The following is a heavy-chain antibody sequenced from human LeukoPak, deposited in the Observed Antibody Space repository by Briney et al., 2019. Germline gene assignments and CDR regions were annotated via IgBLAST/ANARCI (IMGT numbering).Heavy chain of an antibody. CDR3: ATVVVPAAISESAYYYYMDV. D-gene: IGHD2-2*02. J-gene: IGHJ6*03. CDR2: IIPIFGTA. V-gene: IGHV1-69*05. CDR1: GYTFISYG. Sequence: GASVKVSCKASGYTFISYGISWVRQAPGQGLEWMGGIIPIFGTANYAQKFQGRVTITTDESTSTACMELSSPRSEDTAVYYCATVVVPAAISESAYYYYMDVWGKGTTVTVSS.